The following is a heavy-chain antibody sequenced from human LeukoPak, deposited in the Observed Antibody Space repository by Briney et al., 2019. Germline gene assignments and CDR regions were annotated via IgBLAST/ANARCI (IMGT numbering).Heavy chain of an antibody. CDR2: IYNSGGT. D-gene: IGHD6-6*01. Sequence: PSETLSLTCTVSGDSISSYYWSWIRQPPGKGLEWIGYIYNSGGTNYIPSLKGRVTISIDTSKKKFTLKKRCGPAAASAVYYCARLTRLSTSPDRYYLDYWGQGTLVTVSS. CDR3: ARLTRLSTSPDRYYLDY. CDR1: GDSISSYY. V-gene: IGHV4-4*09. J-gene: IGHJ4*02.